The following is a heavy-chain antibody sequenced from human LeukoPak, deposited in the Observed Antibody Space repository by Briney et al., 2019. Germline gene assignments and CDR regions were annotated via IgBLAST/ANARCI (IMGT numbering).Heavy chain of an antibody. CDR3: ARDDIQNRASLRTLLYY. J-gene: IGHJ4*02. D-gene: IGHD1-14*01. V-gene: IGHV3-7*01. CDR1: GFPFGSFA. Sequence: GGSLRLSCAASGFPFGSFALHWVRQAPGKGLEWLANIRQDGSEKYYVDSVKGRFTISRDNAKNSLYLQMNSLGADDTALYYCARDDIQNRASLRTLLYYWGQGTLVIASS. CDR2: IRQDGSEK.